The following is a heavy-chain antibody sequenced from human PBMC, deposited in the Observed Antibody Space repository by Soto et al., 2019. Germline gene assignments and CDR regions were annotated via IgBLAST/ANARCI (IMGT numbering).Heavy chain of an antibody. D-gene: IGHD2-21*02. CDR2: IYHSGST. J-gene: IGHJ4*02. Sequence: SRSGACAVPGGSISSGGDSGSWIRQPPGKGLEWIGYIYHSGSTYYNPSLKSRVTISVDRSKNQFSLKLSSVTAADTAVYYCASRYCGGDCYSKGYDYWGQGTLVTVYS. V-gene: IGHV4-30-2*01. CDR1: GGSISSGGDS. CDR3: ASRYCGGDCYSKGYDY.